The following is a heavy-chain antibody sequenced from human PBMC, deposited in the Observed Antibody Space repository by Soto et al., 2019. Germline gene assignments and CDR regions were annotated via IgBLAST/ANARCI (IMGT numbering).Heavy chain of an antibody. D-gene: IGHD1-1*01. Sequence: KGREWVSAMSGSGGSTDDADSVKGRFTISRDNSKNTLYLQMNSLRAEDTAVYFFQAEDGIRLTVPVSAFLLNRSSDL. J-gene: IGHJ2*01. CDR2: MSGSGGST. V-gene: IGHV3-23*01. CDR3: QAEDGIRLTVPVSAFLLNRSSDL.